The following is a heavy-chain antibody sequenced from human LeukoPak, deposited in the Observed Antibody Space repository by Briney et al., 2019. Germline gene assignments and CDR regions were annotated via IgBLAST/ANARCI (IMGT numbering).Heavy chain of an antibody. Sequence: PGRSLRLSCAASGFTFSSYAMHWVRQAPGKGLEWVAVISYDGSNKYYADSVKGRFTISRDNSKNTLYLQMNSLRAEDTAVYYCAIAATVVTLADYFDYWGQGTLVTVSS. CDR3: AIAATVVTLADYFDY. V-gene: IGHV3-30-3*01. CDR2: ISYDGSNK. J-gene: IGHJ4*02. CDR1: GFTFSSYA. D-gene: IGHD4-23*01.